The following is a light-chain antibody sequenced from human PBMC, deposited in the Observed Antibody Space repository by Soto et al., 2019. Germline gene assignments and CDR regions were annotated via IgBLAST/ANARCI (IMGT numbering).Light chain of an antibody. CDR2: DAS. CDR3: QQRSNWPPIT. Sequence: EIVLTQPPATLSLSPGERATLSCRASQSVSSYLAWYQQKPGQAPRLLIYDASNRATGIPARFSGSGSGTDFTLNISSLEPEDFAVYYCQQRSNWPPITFGQGTRLEIK. J-gene: IGKJ5*01. V-gene: IGKV3-11*01. CDR1: QSVSSY.